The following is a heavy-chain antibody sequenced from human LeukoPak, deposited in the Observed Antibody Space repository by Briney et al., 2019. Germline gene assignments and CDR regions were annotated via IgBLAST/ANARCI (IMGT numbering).Heavy chain of an antibody. D-gene: IGHD3-10*01. V-gene: IGHV1-24*01. Sequence: ASAKVSCKVSGYALTELSIHWVRQAPGKGFEWMGGVDPKDGETIYAQNFQDRVTVTDDRSTDTSYMELRGLTSEDTALYYCAGDVLVSGGSYYHGFWGQGTLVTVSS. CDR1: GYALTELS. J-gene: IGHJ4*02. CDR3: AGDVLVSGGSYYHGF. CDR2: VDPKDGET.